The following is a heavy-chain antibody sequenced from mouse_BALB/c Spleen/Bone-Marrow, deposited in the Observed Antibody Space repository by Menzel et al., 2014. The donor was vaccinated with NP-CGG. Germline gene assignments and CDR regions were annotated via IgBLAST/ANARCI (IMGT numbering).Heavy chain of an antibody. Sequence: VQLKQSGPELVKPGASMRIACKASGYSFTGCTMNWVKQSHGKNLEWIGLINPYNGGTSYNQKFKGKATLTVDKSSSTAYMELLSLTSEDSAVYYCARWDYYGYAMDYWGQGTSVTVSS. D-gene: IGHD1-1*01. J-gene: IGHJ4*01. V-gene: IGHV1-18*01. CDR1: GYSFTGCT. CDR2: INPYNGGT. CDR3: ARWDYYGYAMDY.